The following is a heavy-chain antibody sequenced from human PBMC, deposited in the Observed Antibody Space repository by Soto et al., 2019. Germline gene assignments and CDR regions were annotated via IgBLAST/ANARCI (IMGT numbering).Heavy chain of an antibody. V-gene: IGHV3-23*01. J-gene: IGHJ4*02. CDR3: AKSVRASIDFWSGYY. CDR1: GFTFSSYA. D-gene: IGHD3-3*01. CDR2: ISGSGGST. Sequence: PGGSLRLSCAASGFTFSSYAMSWVRQAPGKGLEWVSAISGSGGSTYYADSVKGRFTISRDNSKNTLYLQMNSLRAEDTAVYYCAKSVRASIDFWSGYYWGQGTLVTVSS.